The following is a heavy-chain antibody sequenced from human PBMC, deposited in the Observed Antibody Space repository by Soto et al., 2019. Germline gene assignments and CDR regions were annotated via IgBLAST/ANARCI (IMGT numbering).Heavy chain of an antibody. CDR1: GYTFTSSA. CDR3: AEDYYDSSGYYHIIDY. D-gene: IGHD3-22*01. Sequence: SVKVSCKASGYTFTSSAVQWVRQARGQRLEWIGWIVVGSGNTNYAQKFQGRVTMTRDTSTSTVYMELSSLRSEDTAVYYCAEDYYDSSGYYHIIDYWGQGTLVTVSS. CDR2: IVVGSGNT. V-gene: IGHV1-58*01. J-gene: IGHJ4*02.